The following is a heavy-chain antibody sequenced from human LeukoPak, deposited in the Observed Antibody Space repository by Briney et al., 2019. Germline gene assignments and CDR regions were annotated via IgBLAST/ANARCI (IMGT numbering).Heavy chain of an antibody. CDR3: ARAEPPGLDGDAFDI. Sequence: EGSLRLSCAASGFTFSSYGMHWVRQAPGKGLEWVAFIRYDGSNKYYADSVKGRFTISRDNSKNTLYLQMNSLRAEDTAVYYCARAEPPGLDGDAFDIWGQGTMVTVSS. V-gene: IGHV3-30*02. J-gene: IGHJ3*02. CDR1: GFTFSSYG. D-gene: IGHD3/OR15-3a*01. CDR2: IRYDGSNK.